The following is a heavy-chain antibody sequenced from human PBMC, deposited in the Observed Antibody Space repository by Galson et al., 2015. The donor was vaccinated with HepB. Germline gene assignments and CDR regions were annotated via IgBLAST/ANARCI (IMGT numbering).Heavy chain of an antibody. CDR1: GGFISSGGYY. D-gene: IGHD1-7*01. V-gene: IGHV4-31*03. CDR3: ARGHNWNYAPLLDY. CDR2: IYYSGST. Sequence: TLSLTCTVSGGFISSGGYYWSWIRQHPGEGLEWTGYIYYSGSTYYNPSLKSRVTISVDTSKNQFSLKLRSVTAAATAVYYCARGHNWNYAPLLDYWGQGTLVTVSS. J-gene: IGHJ4*02.